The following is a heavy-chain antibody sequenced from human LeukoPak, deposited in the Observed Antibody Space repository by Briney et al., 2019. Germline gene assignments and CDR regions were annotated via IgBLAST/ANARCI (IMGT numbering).Heavy chain of an antibody. D-gene: IGHD3-16*01. Sequence: GASVKVSCKTSGYTFTGYYMHWVRQAPGQGLEWMGWINPNSGGTNYAQKFQGRVTMTRDTSISTAYMELSRLRSDDTAVYYCATSPGVTFGGDISRYFDYWGQGTLVTVSS. CDR1: GYTFTGYY. V-gene: IGHV1-2*02. J-gene: IGHJ4*02. CDR2: INPNSGGT. CDR3: ATSPGVTFGGDISRYFDY.